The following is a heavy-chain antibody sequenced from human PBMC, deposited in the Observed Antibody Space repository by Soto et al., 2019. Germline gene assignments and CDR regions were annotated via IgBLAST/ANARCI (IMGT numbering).Heavy chain of an antibody. V-gene: IGHV4-59*01. CDR3: ARTGLTMSNDAVDI. J-gene: IGHJ3*02. CDR2: IYNTGRT. CDR1: GASISNDY. Sequence: QVQLRESGPGLVEPSETLSLTCTVSGASISNDYWSWIRQPPGKGLEWIGNIYNTGRTNYNPSLTSRVSFLVDTSKNQCSLKMSSVTAADTAVYYCARTGLTMSNDAVDIWGQGTTVIVSS. D-gene: IGHD3-10*02.